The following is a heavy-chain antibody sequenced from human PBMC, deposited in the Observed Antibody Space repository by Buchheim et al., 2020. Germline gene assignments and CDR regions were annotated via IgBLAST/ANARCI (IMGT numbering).Heavy chain of an antibody. J-gene: IGHJ2*01. CDR2: IYHSGST. CDR1: GGSISSGGYS. Sequence: QVQLQESGPGLVKPSGTLSLTCAVSGGSISSGGYSWSWIRQPPGKGLEWIGYIYHSGSTYYNPSLKSRVTISVDRSKNQFSLKLSSVTAADTAVYYCARDQGYWYFDLWGRGTL. CDR3: ARDQGYWYFDL. V-gene: IGHV4-30-2*01.